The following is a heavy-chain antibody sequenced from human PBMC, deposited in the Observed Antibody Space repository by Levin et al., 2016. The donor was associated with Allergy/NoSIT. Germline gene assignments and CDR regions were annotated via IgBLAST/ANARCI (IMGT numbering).Heavy chain of an antibody. CDR1: GDSVSSNSTA. J-gene: IGHJ6*02. CDR2: TYYRSKWYN. Sequence: SQTLSLTCAISGDSVSSNSTAWNWIRQSPSRGLEWLGRTYYRSKWYNDYAVSVNSRITINPDTSKNQFSLQLNSVTPEDTAVYYCARDGGPRPRDYYYGMDVWGQGTTVTVSS. CDR3: ARDGGPRPRDYYYGMDV. D-gene: IGHD4-23*01. V-gene: IGHV6-1*01.